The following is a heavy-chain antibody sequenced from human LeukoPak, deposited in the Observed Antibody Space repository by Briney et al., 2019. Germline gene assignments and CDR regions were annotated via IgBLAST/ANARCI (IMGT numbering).Heavy chain of an antibody. V-gene: IGHV6-1*01. CDR3: AREIMVRGELDY. CDR1: GHSVSSSSVA. Sequence: SQTLSLTCDISGHSVSSSSVAWDWIRQSPSGGLEWLGRTYYRSKWYNDYAISVKSRITINPDTSKNQFSPQLNSVTPEDTAVYYCAREIMVRGELDYWGQGTLVTVSS. J-gene: IGHJ4*02. D-gene: IGHD3-10*01. CDR2: TYYRSKWYN.